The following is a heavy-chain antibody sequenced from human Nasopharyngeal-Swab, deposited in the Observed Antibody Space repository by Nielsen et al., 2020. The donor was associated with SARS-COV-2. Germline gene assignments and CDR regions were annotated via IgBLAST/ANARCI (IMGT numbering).Heavy chain of an antibody. CDR1: GASITSHY. CDR2: IYHSGST. CDR3: ARGEYDDLSGHYFDS. Sequence: SETLSLTCTVSGASITSHYWTWIRQPPGKGLEWIGYIYHSGSTNYNPSLESRVTISIDTSTNQVSLKVKSVTVADTAVYYCARGEYDDLSGHYFDSWGQGTLVTVSS. D-gene: IGHD3-16*01. J-gene: IGHJ4*02. V-gene: IGHV4-59*11.